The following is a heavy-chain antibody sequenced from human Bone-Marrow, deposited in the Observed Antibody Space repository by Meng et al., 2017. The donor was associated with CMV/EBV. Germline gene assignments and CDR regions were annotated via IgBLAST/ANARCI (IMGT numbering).Heavy chain of an antibody. CDR3: SREQGYRITTNYYYGMDV. Sequence: GESLKISCAASGFTFRSYSMNWVRQAPGKGLEWVSCISSSSGYIFYADSVKGRFTIPRDNAKNSLYLQMNSLRAEDTAVYYCSREQGYRITTNYYYGMDVWGQGTTVTVSS. CDR1: GFTFRSYS. CDR2: ISSSSGYI. V-gene: IGHV3-21*01. J-gene: IGHJ6*02. D-gene: IGHD4-11*01.